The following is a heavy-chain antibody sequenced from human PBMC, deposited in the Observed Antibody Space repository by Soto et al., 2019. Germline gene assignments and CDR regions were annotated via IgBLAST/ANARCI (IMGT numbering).Heavy chain of an antibody. Sequence: QVQLQESGPGLVKPSETLSLSCTVSGGSISSYYWSWFRQSPGKRMEWIGYVHHSWGSSYNPSLQSRVDISLDTSKSQFSLKLTSVTATDTAVYYCARQGFGPLHGLVDVWGQGTTVTVSS. CDR1: GGSISSYY. CDR2: VHHSWGS. D-gene: IGHD3-10*01. J-gene: IGHJ6*02. CDR3: ARQGFGPLHGLVDV. V-gene: IGHV4-59*08.